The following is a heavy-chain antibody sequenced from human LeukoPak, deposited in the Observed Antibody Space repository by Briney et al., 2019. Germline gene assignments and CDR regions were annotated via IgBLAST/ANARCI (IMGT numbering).Heavy chain of an antibody. CDR3: ARITTVTTNGWFDP. J-gene: IGHJ5*02. D-gene: IGHD4-17*01. CDR2: ISAYNGNT. CDR1: GYTFTSYG. V-gene: IGHV1-18*01. Sequence: GASVKVSCKASGYTFTSYGISWVRQAPGQGLEWMGWISAYNGNTNYAQKFQGRVTITADESTSTAYMELSSLRSEDTAVYYCARITTVTTNGWFDPWGQGTLVTVSS.